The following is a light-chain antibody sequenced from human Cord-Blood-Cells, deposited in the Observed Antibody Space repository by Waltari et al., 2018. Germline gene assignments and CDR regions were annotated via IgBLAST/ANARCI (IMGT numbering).Light chain of an antibody. CDR1: ALPKPY. V-gene: IGLV3-25*03. J-gene: IGLJ2*01. CDR2: KDS. Sequence: SYELTQPPSVSVSPGQTARITCPGDALPKPYAYWYQQKAGQAPVLVIYKDSERPSGIPERFAGSSSGTTVTLTISGVQAEDEADYYCQSADSSGTYVVFGGGTKLTVL. CDR3: QSADSSGTYVV.